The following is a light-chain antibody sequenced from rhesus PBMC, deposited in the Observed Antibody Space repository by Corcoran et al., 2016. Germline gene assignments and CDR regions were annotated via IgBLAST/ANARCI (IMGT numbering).Light chain of an antibody. V-gene: IGKV1-22*01. Sequence: DIQMTQSPSSLSASVGDTVTITCRATQSISSWLDWYQQKPGKAPRLLIYKASSLQSGVPSRFSGSGTGTDFTLTINSLQPEDFATYYCIQCSSSPHSFGQGTKVEIK. J-gene: IGKJ2*01. CDR3: IQCSSSPHS. CDR2: KAS. CDR1: QSISSW.